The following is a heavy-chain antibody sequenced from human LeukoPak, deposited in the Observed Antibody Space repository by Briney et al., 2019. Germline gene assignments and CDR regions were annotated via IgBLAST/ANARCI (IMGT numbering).Heavy chain of an antibody. D-gene: IGHD2-2*01. J-gene: IGHJ6*02. CDR3: AREITKDCSSTSCYLFYYYYYGMDV. CDR2: MNPNSGNT. Sequence: ASVKVSCKASGYTFTSYDINWVRQATGQGLERMGWMNPNSGNTGYAQKFQGRVTMTRNTSISTAYMELSSLRSEDTAVYYCAREITKDCSSTSCYLFYYYYYGMDVWGQGTTVTVSS. V-gene: IGHV1-8*01. CDR1: GYTFTSYD.